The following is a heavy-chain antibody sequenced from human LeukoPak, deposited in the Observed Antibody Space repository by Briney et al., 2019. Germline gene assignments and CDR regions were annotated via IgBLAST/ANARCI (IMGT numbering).Heavy chain of an antibody. CDR1: GFTFSSYG. CDR2: IWYDGSNK. V-gene: IGHV3-33*01. CDR3: ARNLKGGTYYFDY. J-gene: IGHJ4*02. D-gene: IGHD3-16*01. Sequence: PGGSLSLSCAASGFTFSSYGMHWVRQAPGKGLEWVAVIWYDGSNKYYADSVKGRFTISRDNSKNTLYLQMNSLRAEDTAVYYCARNLKGGTYYFDYWGQGTLVTVSS.